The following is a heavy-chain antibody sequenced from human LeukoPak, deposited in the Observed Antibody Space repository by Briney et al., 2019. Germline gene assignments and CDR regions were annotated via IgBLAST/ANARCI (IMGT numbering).Heavy chain of an antibody. J-gene: IGHJ6*02. CDR2: INTDGSST. CDR1: GFTFSSYW. V-gene: IGHV3-74*01. D-gene: IGHD4-17*01. CDR3: ARGPPLTVTTDPGYYYYGMDV. Sequence: GGSLRLSCAASGFTFSSYWMHWVRQAPGKGLVWVSRINTDGSSTSYADSVKGRFTISRDNAKNTLYLQMNSLRAEDTAVYYCARGPPLTVTTDPGYYYYGMDVWGQGTTVTVSS.